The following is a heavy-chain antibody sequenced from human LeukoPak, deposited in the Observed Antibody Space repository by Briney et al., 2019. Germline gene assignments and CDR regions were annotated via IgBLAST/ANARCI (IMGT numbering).Heavy chain of an antibody. CDR3: ARDRSKDFWSGNWRKGNWFDP. Sequence: PGGSLRHSRAASALTFSTYIMNWVRQAPGKGLEWVSSISSSSSYIYYAASVKGRFTISRDNAKNSLYMQMNSLIAEDTGASYGARDRSKDFWSGNWRKGNWFDPWGQGTLVTVSS. J-gene: IGHJ5*02. CDR2: ISSSSSYI. V-gene: IGHV3-21*01. CDR1: ALTFSTYI. D-gene: IGHD3-3*01.